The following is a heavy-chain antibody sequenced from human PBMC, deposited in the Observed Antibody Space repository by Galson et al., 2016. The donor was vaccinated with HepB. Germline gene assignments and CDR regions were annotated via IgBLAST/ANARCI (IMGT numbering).Heavy chain of an antibody. V-gene: IGHV3-30-3*01. Sequence: SLRLSCAASGFTFNTYSIHWVRQAPGKGLEWVAVISYDGSDKDYADSVKGRFTISRDNSKNMLYLQMNSLRNEGTAVYYCARSTSDSSTWYVNYYYGMDVWGQGTTVTVSS. CDR2: ISYDGSDK. J-gene: IGHJ6*02. D-gene: IGHD6-13*01. CDR3: ARSTSDSSTWYVNYYYGMDV. CDR1: GFTFNTYS.